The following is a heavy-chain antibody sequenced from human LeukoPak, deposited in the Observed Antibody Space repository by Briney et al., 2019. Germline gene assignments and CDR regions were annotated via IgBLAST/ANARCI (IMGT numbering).Heavy chain of an antibody. CDR1: GGTFSSYA. CDR2: IIPIFGTA. J-gene: IGHJ4*02. V-gene: IGHV1-69*05. D-gene: IGHD4-17*01. Sequence: ASVKVSCKASGGTFSSYAISWVRQAPGQGLEWMGRIIPIFGTANYAQKFQGRVTITTDESTSTAYMELRSLRSEDTAVYYCAMATVTTSPDYWGQGTLVTVSS. CDR3: AMATVTTSPDY.